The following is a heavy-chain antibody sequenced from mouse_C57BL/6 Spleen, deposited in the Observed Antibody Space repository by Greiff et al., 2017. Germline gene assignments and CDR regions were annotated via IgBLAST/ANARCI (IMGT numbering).Heavy chain of an antibody. CDR2: IYPGSGST. CDR1: GYTFTSYW. J-gene: IGHJ2*01. V-gene: IGHV1-55*01. CDR3: ARKELLY. Sequence: QVHVKQPGAELVKPGASVKMSCKASGYTFTSYWITWVKQRPGQGLEWIGDIYPGSGSTNYNEKFKSKATLTVDTSSSTAYMQLSCLTSEDSAVYYCARKELLYWGQGTTLTVSS.